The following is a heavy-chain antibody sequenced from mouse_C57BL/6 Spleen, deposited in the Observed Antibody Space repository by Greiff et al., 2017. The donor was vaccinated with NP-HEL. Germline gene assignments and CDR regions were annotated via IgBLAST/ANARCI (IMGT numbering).Heavy chain of an antibody. J-gene: IGHJ1*03. V-gene: IGHV3-8*01. Sequence: EVHLVESGPGLAKPSQTLSLTCSVTGYSITSDYWNWIRKFPGNKLEYMGYISYSGSTYYNPSLKSRISITRDTSKNQYYLQLNSVTTEDTATYYCARYYYGSSPYWYFDVWGTGTTVTVSS. CDR2: ISYSGST. CDR1: GYSITSDY. CDR3: ARYYYGSSPYWYFDV. D-gene: IGHD1-1*01.